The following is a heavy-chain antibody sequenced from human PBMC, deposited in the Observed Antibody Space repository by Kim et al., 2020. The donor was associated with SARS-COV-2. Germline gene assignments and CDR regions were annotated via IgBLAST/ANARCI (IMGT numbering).Heavy chain of an antibody. CDR3: ARWGYSYFDY. J-gene: IGHJ4*02. CDR2: IYYSGST. D-gene: IGHD5-18*01. CDR1: GGTHSSSSYY. V-gene: IGHV4-39*07. Sequence: CAVSGGTHSSSSYYGGWIRQPPGKGLGWIGSIYYSGSTYDNPSLKSRVTISVDTSKNQFSLKLSSVTAADTAVYYCARWGYSYFDYWGQGTLVTVS.